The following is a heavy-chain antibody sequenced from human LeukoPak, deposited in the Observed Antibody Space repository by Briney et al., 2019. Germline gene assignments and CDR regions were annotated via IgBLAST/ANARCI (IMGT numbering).Heavy chain of an antibody. D-gene: IGHD6-19*01. V-gene: IGHV4-34*01. CDR3: ASSGWYEGGID. CDR2: INHSGST. CDR1: GGSFSGYY. Sequence: SETLSLTCAVYGGSFSGYYWSWIRQPPGKGLEWIGEINHSGSTNYNPPLKSRVTISVDTSKNQFSLKLSSVTAADTAVYYCASSGWYEGGIDWGQGTLVTVSS. J-gene: IGHJ4*02.